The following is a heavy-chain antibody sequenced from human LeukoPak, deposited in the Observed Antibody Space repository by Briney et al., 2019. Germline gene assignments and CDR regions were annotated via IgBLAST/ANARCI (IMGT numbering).Heavy chain of an antibody. V-gene: IGHV5-51*01. J-gene: IGHJ3*02. CDR3: AGHHVRDSLSGYYSWSDAFDI. CDR2: IYPGDSDT. Sequence: GESLQISCKGSGYSFTSYWIGWVRQMPGKGLEWMGIIYPGDSDTRYSPSFQGQVTISADKSISTAYLQWSSLKASDTAMYYCAGHHVRDSLSGYYSWSDAFDIWGQGTMVTVSS. CDR1: GYSFTSYW. D-gene: IGHD3-22*01.